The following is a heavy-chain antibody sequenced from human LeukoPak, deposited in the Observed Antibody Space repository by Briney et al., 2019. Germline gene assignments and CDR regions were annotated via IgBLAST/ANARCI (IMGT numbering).Heavy chain of an antibody. D-gene: IGHD6-13*01. J-gene: IGHJ4*02. V-gene: IGHV1-3*01. Sequence: ASVKVSCKASGYTFTSYAMHWVRQAPGQRLEWMGWINAGNGNTKYSQKFQGRVTITRDTSASTAYMELSSLRSEDTAVYYCARGNRGIAAAGSDFDYWGQGTLVTVSS. CDR1: GYTFTSYA. CDR3: ARGNRGIAAAGSDFDY. CDR2: INAGNGNT.